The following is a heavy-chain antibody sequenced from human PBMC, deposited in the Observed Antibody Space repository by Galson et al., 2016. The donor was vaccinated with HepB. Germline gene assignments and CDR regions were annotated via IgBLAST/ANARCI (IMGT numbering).Heavy chain of an antibody. Sequence: WVRQPPGKGLEWIGSIYYSGSTYYNPSLKSRLTISVDTSKNQFSLKLRSVTAADTAVYYCASLRDGYNLNHWGQGTLVTVSS. V-gene: IGHV4-39*01. CDR3: ASLRDGYNLNH. D-gene: IGHD5-24*01. J-gene: IGHJ5*02. CDR2: IYYSGST.